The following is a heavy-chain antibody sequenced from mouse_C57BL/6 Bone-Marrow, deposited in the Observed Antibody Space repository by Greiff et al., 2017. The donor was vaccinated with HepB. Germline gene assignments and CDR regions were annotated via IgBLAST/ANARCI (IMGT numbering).Heavy chain of an antibody. CDR1: GFNIKDDY. CDR2: IDPENGDT. CDR3: TTVYYYGPYFDY. J-gene: IGHJ2*01. D-gene: IGHD1-1*01. Sequence: EVKLMESGAELVRPGASVKLSCTASGFNIKDDYMHWVKQRPEQGLEWIGWIDPENGDTEYASKFQGKATITADTSSNTAYLQLSSLTSEDTAVYYCTTVYYYGPYFDYWGQGTTLTVSS. V-gene: IGHV14-4*01.